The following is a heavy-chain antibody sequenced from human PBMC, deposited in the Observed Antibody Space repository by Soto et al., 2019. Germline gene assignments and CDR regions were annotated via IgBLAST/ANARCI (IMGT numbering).Heavy chain of an antibody. D-gene: IGHD6-19*01. CDR1: GGTFSNYG. V-gene: IGHV1-69*06. CDR2: IIPIFGSV. J-gene: IGHJ6*02. Sequence: QVQLVQSGAEVKKPGSSVKVSCKASGGTFSNYGFTWVRQAPGQRPEWMGGIIPIFGSVNYAQNFQGRVTITADRSTSTAYMELSSLRSEDTAVYYCARDLPVADLPSSAMDVWGQGTTVTVSS. CDR3: ARDLPVADLPSSAMDV.